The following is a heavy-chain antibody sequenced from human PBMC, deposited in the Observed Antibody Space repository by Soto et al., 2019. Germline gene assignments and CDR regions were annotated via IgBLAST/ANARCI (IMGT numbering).Heavy chain of an antibody. CDR3: SRENWFQDY. V-gene: IGHV3-7*03. CDR1: GFTFNVYY. D-gene: IGHD3-10*01. CDR2: INKDGSER. J-gene: IGHJ4*02. Sequence: EVQLVESGGDLVQPGGSLRLSCAASGFTFNVYYMTWVRQAPGRGLEWVASINKDGSERYYVDSVKGRFTISRDNAKNSLYLQMNSLRAEDTALYYCSRENWFQDYWGQGTLVTVSS.